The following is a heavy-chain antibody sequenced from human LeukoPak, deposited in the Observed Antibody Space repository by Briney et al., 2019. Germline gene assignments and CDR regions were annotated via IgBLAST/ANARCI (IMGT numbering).Heavy chain of an antibody. Sequence: GGSLRLSCAASGIIITSYWMSWVRQTPGKGLEWVANIKQDGSEKNYVDSVRGRSTIFRDNARNSLYLQMNSLRAEDTAVYYCASHSYGYNHWGQGTLVIVSS. D-gene: IGHD3-16*01. J-gene: IGHJ5*02. CDR2: IKQDGSEK. CDR1: GIIITSYW. CDR3: ASHSYGYNH. V-gene: IGHV3-7*01.